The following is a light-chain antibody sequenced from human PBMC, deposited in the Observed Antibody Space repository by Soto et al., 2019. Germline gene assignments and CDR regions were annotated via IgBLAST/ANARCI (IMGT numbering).Light chain of an antibody. CDR3: QYYGNSRIT. CDR1: QTVNSDY. Sequence: IGLAKTPGAVRLAPGERGSLSWRSSQTVNSDYLTWYQQKPGQAPRLLIYAASSGATGIPDRFSGSGSETDFTLTINRLKPEDFAVYYCQYYGNSRITFGQGTRLEIK. V-gene: IGKV3-20*01. J-gene: IGKJ5*01. CDR2: AAS.